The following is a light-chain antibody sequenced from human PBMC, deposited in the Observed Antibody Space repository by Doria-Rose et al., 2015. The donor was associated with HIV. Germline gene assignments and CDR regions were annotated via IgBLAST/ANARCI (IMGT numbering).Light chain of an antibody. Sequence: DIQVTQSPESLGMSLGERATLNCKSNQSLLYTSKNYLAWYQQKPGQPPKLLIYWASTRQSGVPARFSGSWSGTDFTLTISSLEAEDVAVYYCQQYYDTTSFGPGTTVDIK. CDR1: QSLLYTSKNY. CDR2: WAS. CDR3: QQYYDTTS. J-gene: IGKJ3*01. V-gene: IGKV4-1*01.